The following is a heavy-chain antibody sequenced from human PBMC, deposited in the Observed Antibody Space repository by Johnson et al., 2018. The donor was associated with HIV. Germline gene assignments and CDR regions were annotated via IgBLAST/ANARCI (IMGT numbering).Heavy chain of an antibody. CDR2: IKQDGSEK. J-gene: IGHJ3*02. Sequence: MLLVESGGGLVQPGGSLRLSCAASRITFSRYWMTWVRQAPGKGLEWVANIKQDGSEKYYVDSVKGRFTISRDNAKNSLYLLMNSLRAEDTAVYYCASRSYGYVRHAFDIWGQGTMVTVSS. CDR3: ASRSYGYVRHAFDI. CDR1: RITFSRYW. V-gene: IGHV3-7*01. D-gene: IGHD5-18*01.